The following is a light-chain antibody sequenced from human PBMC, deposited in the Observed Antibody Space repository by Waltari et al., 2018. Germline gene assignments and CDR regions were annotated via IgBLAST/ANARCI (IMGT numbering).Light chain of an antibody. J-gene: IGLJ1*01. CDR3: CSDAGSGTYV. CDR1: SSDIGKYTY. V-gene: IGLV2-23*02. Sequence: QSALTQPASVSGSPGQSITISCTGTSSDIGKYTYVSWYQHLPGKVPKVMISEVTKRPSGVAKRFSGSKSGNTASLTISGLQADDEAEYYCCSDAGSGTYVFGTGTKLTVV. CDR2: EVT.